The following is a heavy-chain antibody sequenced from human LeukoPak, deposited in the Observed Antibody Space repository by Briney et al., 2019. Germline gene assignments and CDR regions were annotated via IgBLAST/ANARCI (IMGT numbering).Heavy chain of an antibody. Sequence: GGSLRLSCAASGFTFSGYYRGWIRQAPGKGLEWISYISRTIYYADSVKGRFTISRDNAKNSLYLQMNSLRAEDTAVYYCARRIWGAGSQSHTFDIWGQGTMVTVSS. CDR3: ARRIWGAGSQSHTFDI. CDR1: GFTFSGYY. CDR2: ISRTI. J-gene: IGHJ3*02. D-gene: IGHD3-16*01. V-gene: IGHV3-11*01.